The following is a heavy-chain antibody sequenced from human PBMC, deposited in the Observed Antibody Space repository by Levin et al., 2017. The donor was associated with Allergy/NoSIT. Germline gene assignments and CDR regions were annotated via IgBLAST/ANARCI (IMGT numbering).Heavy chain of an antibody. CDR1: GGSFSGYY. V-gene: IGHV4-34*01. Sequence: SQTLSLTCAVYGGSFSGYYWSWIRQPPGKGLEWIGEINHSGSTNYNPSLKSRVTISVDTSKNQFSLKLSSVTAADTAVYYCARVYCSGGSCYRDDAFDIWGQGTMVTVSS. CDR3: ARVYCSGGSCYRDDAFDI. CDR2: INHSGST. J-gene: IGHJ3*02. D-gene: IGHD2-15*01.